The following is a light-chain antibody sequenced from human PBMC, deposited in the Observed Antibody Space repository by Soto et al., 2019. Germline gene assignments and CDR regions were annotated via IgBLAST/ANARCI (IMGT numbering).Light chain of an antibody. CDR2: DTS. Sequence: EIVLTQSPATLSLSPGERATLSCRASQSVSNYLAWYQQKPGQAPRLLIYDTSNRATGIPGRFSGSGSGTVFTLTISSLEPEDFALYYCQQRSNWPPLTFGGGTKVDIK. CDR3: QQRSNWPPLT. J-gene: IGKJ4*01. V-gene: IGKV3-11*01. CDR1: QSVSNY.